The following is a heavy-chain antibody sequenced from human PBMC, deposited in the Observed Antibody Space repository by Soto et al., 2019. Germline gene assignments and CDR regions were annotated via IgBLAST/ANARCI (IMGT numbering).Heavy chain of an antibody. J-gene: IGHJ3*02. V-gene: IGHV3-21*01. CDR2: ISSSGSYI. Sequence: PGGSLRLSCAASGFTFSSYSMNWVRQAPGKGLEWVSSISSSGSYIYYADSVKGRFTISRDNAKNSLYLQMNSLRAEDTAVYYCANSLRFLEWLLDAFDIWGQGTMVTVSS. D-gene: IGHD3-3*01. CDR3: ANSLRFLEWLLDAFDI. CDR1: GFTFSSYS.